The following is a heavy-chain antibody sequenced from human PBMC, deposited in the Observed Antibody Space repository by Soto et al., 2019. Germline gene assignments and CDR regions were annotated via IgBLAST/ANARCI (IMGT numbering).Heavy chain of an antibody. CDR2: ISGNKMTT. CDR3: AKRRRNTITSLSDF. CDR1: GFSFSEYC. V-gene: IGHV3-23*04. D-gene: IGHD2-2*01. J-gene: IGHJ1*01. Sequence: EIQLVESGGGLAQAGGSLVLSCVASGFSFSEYCMSLVRQTPQKTLEWVASISGNKMTTFYPDSVKGRFFISRDNSDNTLHLQMNTLRDDDTAIYYCAKRRRNTITSLSDFWGQGVQVTVSS.